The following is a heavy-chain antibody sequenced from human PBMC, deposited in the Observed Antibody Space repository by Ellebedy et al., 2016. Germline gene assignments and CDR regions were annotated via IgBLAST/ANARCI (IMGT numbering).Heavy chain of an antibody. CDR2: MNPNSGNT. D-gene: IGHD4-17*01. V-gene: IGHV1-8*01. CDR1: GYTFTSYD. CDR3: ATTTVIYYYYGMDV. Sequence: ASVKVSXXASGYTFTSYDINWVRQATGQGLEWMGWMNPNSGNTGYAQKFQGRVTMTRNTSIGTAYMELSSLRSEDTAVYYCATTTVIYYYYGMDVWGQGTTVTVSS. J-gene: IGHJ6*02.